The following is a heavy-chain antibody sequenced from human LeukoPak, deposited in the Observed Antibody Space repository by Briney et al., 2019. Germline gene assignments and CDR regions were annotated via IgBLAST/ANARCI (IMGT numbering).Heavy chain of an antibody. CDR1: GGSISSRNYH. CDR3: FGYCSGTSCFIDYYYYMDV. V-gene: IGHV4-39*01. D-gene: IGHD2-2*03. CDR2: IYYSGTT. J-gene: IGHJ6*03. Sequence: SETLSLTCNVSGGSISSRNYHWGWIRQPPGKGLEWIGSIYYSGTTYYNPSLKSRVTISVDTSKNQFSLKLSSVTAADTAVYYCFGYCSGTSCFIDYYYYMDVWGKGTTVTVSS.